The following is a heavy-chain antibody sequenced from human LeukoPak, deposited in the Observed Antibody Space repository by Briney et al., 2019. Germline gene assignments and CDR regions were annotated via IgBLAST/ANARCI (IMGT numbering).Heavy chain of an antibody. D-gene: IGHD6-19*01. CDR3: AKGGRSGWILRDWFDP. Sequence: GGSLRLSCAASGFTFSSFGMSWVRQAPGKGLEWVSTISGSGSITYYADSMKGRFTISRDNSKNTLYLQMNSLRAEDTAVYYCAKGGRSGWILRDWFDPWGQGTLVTVSS. J-gene: IGHJ5*02. V-gene: IGHV3-23*01. CDR1: GFTFSSFG. CDR2: ISGSGSIT.